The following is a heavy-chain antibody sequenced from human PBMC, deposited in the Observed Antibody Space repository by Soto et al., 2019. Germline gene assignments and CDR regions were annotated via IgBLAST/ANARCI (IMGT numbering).Heavy chain of an antibody. J-gene: IGHJ4*02. CDR1: GFTFNTYA. V-gene: IGHV3-23*01. CDR2: ISGSGDKT. D-gene: IGHD2-8*02. Sequence: PGGSLRLSCAASGFTFNTYAMSWVRQAPGKGLEWVSAISGSGDKTYYADNVKGRFTISRDNSDDTLYLHLNSLRAEDTAVYFCATDPYANVVVYAQFAHWGQGTQVTVS. CDR3: ATDPYANVVVYAQFAH.